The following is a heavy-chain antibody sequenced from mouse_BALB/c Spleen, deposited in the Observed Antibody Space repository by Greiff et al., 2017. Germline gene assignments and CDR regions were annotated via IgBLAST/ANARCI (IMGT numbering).Heavy chain of an antibody. CDR1: GFSLTSYG. CDR2: IWAGGST. CDR3: ARNYYGSRNYAMDY. D-gene: IGHD1-1*01. Sequence: QVQLKESGPGLVAPSQSLSITCTVSGFSLTSYGVHWVRQPPGKGLEWLGVIWAGGSTNYNSALMSRLSISKDNSKSQVFLKMNSLQTDDTAMYYCARNYYGSRNYAMDYWGQGTSVTVSS. V-gene: IGHV2-9*02. J-gene: IGHJ4*01.